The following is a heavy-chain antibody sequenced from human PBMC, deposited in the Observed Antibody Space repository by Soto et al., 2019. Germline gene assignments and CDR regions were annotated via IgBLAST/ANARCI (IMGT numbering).Heavy chain of an antibody. CDR2: VNPIVGMS. CDR1: GGTFNFYT. CDR3: ATSYGSGSTHFDY. V-gene: IGHV1-69*02. D-gene: IGHD3-10*01. Sequence: QVQLVQSGAEVKKPGSSVRLSCTASGGTFNFYTINWVRQAPGQRLEWVGRVNPIVGMSSSASKFQDRVTMTADKSTSKAYMGLTSLKSEDTAVYYCATSYGSGSTHFDYWGQGALVNVSS. J-gene: IGHJ4*02.